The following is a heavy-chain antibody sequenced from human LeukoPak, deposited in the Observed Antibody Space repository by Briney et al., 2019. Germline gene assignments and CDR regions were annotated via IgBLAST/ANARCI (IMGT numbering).Heavy chain of an antibody. J-gene: IGHJ4*02. CDR1: GGSISSSGYS. CDR3: ARRVTGDLRRFDY. V-gene: IGHV4-39*01. D-gene: IGHD7-27*01. CDR2: INYSGST. Sequence: PSETLSLTCTVSGGSISSSGYSWGWIRQPPGKGLEWIGNINYSGSTYYNPSLKSRVTIFVDTSKNQLSLKVTSVTAADTAVYFCARRVTGDLRRFDYWGQGTLVTVSS.